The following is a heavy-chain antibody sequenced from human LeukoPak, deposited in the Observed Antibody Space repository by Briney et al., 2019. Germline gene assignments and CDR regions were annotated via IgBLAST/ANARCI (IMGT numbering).Heavy chain of an antibody. J-gene: IGHJ4*02. CDR2: FGPEDGET. V-gene: IGHV1-24*01. D-gene: IGHD3-22*01. Sequence: ASVKVSCKVSGYTLTELSMHWVRQAPGKGLEWMGGFGPEDGETIYAQKFQGRVTMTEDTSTDTAYMELSSLRSEDTAVYYCATVGYYDSSGYSDYWGQGTLVTVSS. CDR1: GYTLTELS. CDR3: ATVGYYDSSGYSDY.